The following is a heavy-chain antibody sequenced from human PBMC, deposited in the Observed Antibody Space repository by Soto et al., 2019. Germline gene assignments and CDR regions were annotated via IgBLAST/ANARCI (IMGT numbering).Heavy chain of an antibody. D-gene: IGHD6-13*01. Sequence: GGSLRLSCAASGFTSSSYWMHWVRQAPGKGLVWVSRISNDGTSTNYADSVKGRFTISRDNAKNTLYLQMGSLRAEDTAVYYCARRGYGSRWPNVYMDVWGKGTTVTVSS. V-gene: IGHV3-74*01. CDR1: GFTSSSYW. CDR3: ARRGYGSRWPNVYMDV. J-gene: IGHJ6*03. CDR2: ISNDGTST.